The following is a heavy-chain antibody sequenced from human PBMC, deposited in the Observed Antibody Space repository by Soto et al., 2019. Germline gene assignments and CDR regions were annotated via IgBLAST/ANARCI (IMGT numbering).Heavy chain of an antibody. Sequence: PTLVNPTQTLTLTCSFSGFSLSTAGVGLGWIRQPPGKALEWLALIYWDDDRRYSPSLKSRLAITKDTTKNQVVLTMTDMDPVDTATYYCAHRRGTISDVAVNDAFDVWGLGTLATVSS. CDR1: GFSLSTAGVG. D-gene: IGHD3-3*01. CDR2: IYWDDDR. V-gene: IGHV2-5*02. CDR3: AHRRGTISDVAVNDAFDV. J-gene: IGHJ3*01.